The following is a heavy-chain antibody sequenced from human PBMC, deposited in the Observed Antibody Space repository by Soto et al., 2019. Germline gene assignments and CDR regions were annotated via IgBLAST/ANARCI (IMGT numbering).Heavy chain of an antibody. Sequence: GGSLRLSCAASGFTFSSYAMSWVRQAPGKGLEWVSAISGSGGSTYYADSVKGRFTISRDNSKNTLYLQMNSLRAEDTAVYYCAKCGYARSTSCYSGDYWGQGTLVTVSS. CDR3: AKCGYARSTSCYSGDY. CDR2: ISGSGGST. D-gene: IGHD2-2*01. CDR1: GFTFSSYA. J-gene: IGHJ4*02. V-gene: IGHV3-23*01.